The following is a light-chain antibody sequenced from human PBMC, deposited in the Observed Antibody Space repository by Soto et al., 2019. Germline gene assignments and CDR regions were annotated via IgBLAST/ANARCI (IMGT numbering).Light chain of an antibody. CDR2: EVS. Sequence: QSALTQPASVSGSPGQSIIISCTGTSSDIGGYNYVSWYQQHPGKAPKLMIYEVSNRPSGVSNRFSGSKSGNTASLTISGLQAEDEADYFCTSYTGSSTNYVFGTGTKLTV. CDR1: SSDIGGYNY. CDR3: TSYTGSSTNYV. J-gene: IGLJ1*01. V-gene: IGLV2-14*01.